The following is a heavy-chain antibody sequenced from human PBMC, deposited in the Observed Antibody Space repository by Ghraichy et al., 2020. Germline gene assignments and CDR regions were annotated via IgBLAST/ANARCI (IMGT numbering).Heavy chain of an antibody. CDR3: AKDMDYGMDV. CDR1: GFTFDDYA. V-gene: IGHV3-9*01. Sequence: GGSLRPSCAASGFTFDDYAMHWVRQAPGKGLEWVSGISWNSGSIGYADSVKGRFTISRDNAKNSLYLQMNSLRAEDTALYYCAKDMDYGMDVWGQGTTVTVSS. CDR2: ISWNSGSI. J-gene: IGHJ6*02.